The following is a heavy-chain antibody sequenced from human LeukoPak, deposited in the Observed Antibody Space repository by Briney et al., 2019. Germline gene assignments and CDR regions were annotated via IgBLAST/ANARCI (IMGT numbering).Heavy chain of an antibody. J-gene: IGHJ4*02. D-gene: IGHD6-19*01. CDR1: GYTFTSYG. CDR3: AVTGYSSGWEVY. V-gene: IGHV1-18*01. Sequence: ASVKVSCKASGYTFTSYGISWLRQAPGQGLKWMGWISAYNGNTNYAQKLQGRVTMTTDTSTSTAYMELRSLRSDDTAVYYCAVTGYSSGWEVYWGQGTLVTVSS. CDR2: ISAYNGNT.